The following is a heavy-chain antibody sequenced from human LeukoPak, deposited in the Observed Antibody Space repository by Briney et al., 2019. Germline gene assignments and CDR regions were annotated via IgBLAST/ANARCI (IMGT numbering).Heavy chain of an antibody. CDR3: AKTYYYDSESY. V-gene: IGHV3-7*01. J-gene: IGHJ4*02. Sequence: GGSLRLSCAASGFTFSSYWMSWVRQAPGKGLEWVANIKQDGSEKYYVDSVKGRFTISRDNAKNSLYLQMNSLRAGDTAVYYCAKTYYYDSESYWGQGTLVTVSS. D-gene: IGHD3-10*01. CDR2: IKQDGSEK. CDR1: GFTFSSYW.